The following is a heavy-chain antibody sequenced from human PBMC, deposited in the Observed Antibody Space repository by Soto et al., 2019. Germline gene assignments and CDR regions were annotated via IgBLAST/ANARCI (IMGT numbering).Heavy chain of an antibody. D-gene: IGHD1-7*01. Sequence: RGESLKISCEASGYSFTTYWISWVRQMPGKGLEWMGAIDPRDSYTKYSPSFQGHVTISVDKSISTAYLQWNSLKASDTAIYYCAREKSDLELFNWLDPWGQGPLVTVSS. J-gene: IGHJ5*02. V-gene: IGHV5-10-1*01. CDR3: AREKSDLELFNWLDP. CDR2: IDPRDSYT. CDR1: GYSFTTYW.